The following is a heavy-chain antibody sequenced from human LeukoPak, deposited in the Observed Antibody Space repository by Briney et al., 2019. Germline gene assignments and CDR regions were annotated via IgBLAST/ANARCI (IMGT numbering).Heavy chain of an antibody. V-gene: IGHV4-4*02. CDR2: IYHSGST. J-gene: IGHJ4*02. CDR3: ARSGAVGGSGYFDY. D-gene: IGHD6-19*01. Sequence: SETLSLTRAVSGGSISSSNWWSWVRQPPGKGLEWIGEIYHSGSTNYNPSLKSRVTISVDKSKNQFSLKLSSVTAADTAVYYCARSGAVGGSGYFDYWGQGTLVSVSS. CDR1: GGSISSSNW.